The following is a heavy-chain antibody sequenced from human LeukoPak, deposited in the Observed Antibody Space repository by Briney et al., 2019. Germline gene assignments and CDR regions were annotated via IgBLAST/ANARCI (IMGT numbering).Heavy chain of an antibody. J-gene: IGHJ3*02. V-gene: IGHV4-4*07. CDR2: IYTSGST. D-gene: IGHD2-2*01. CDR1: GGSISSYY. Sequence: SETLSLTCTVSGGSISSYYWSWIRQPAGKGLEWIGRIYTSGSTNYNPSLKSRVTMSVDTSKNQFSLKLSSVTAADTAVYYCAGRHCSSTSCYPEAFDIWGQGTMVTVSS. CDR3: AGRHCSSTSCYPEAFDI.